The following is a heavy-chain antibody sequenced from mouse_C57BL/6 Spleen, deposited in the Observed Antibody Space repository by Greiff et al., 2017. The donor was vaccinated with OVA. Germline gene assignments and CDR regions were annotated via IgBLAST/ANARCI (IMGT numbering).Heavy chain of an antibody. CDR3: ASGDGYRAWFAY. J-gene: IGHJ3*01. CDR1: GYTFTGYW. Sequence: VKLVESGAELMKPGASVKLSCKASGYTFTGYWIEWVKQRPGHGLEWIGEILPGSGSTNYNEKFKGKATFTADTSSNTAYLQLSSLTTEDSAIYYCASGDGYRAWFAYWGQGTLVTVSA. CDR2: ILPGSGST. V-gene: IGHV1-9*01. D-gene: IGHD2-3*01.